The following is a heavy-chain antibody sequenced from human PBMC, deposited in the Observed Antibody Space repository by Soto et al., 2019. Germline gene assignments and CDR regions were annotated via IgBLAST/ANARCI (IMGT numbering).Heavy chain of an antibody. Sequence: PSETLSLTCTVSGGSISSGGYYWSWIRQHPGKGLEWIGYIYYSGSTYHNPSLKSRVTISVDTSKNQFSLKLSSVTAADTAVYYCARDRGSMWFDPWGQGTLVTVSS. CDR1: GGSISSGGYY. D-gene: IGHD6-25*01. V-gene: IGHV4-31*03. CDR2: IYYSGST. CDR3: ARDRGSMWFDP. J-gene: IGHJ5*02.